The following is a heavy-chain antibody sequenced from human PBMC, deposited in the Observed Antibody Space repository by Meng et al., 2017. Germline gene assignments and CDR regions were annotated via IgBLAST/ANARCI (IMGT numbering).Heavy chain of an antibody. D-gene: IGHD4-17*01. CDR1: GYTFTSYA. CDR2: INAGNGNT. V-gene: IGHV1-3*01. J-gene: IGHJ5*02. Sequence: VQCVQSGAGVKKPGASLKVSCKASGYTFTSYAMHWVRQAPGQRLEWMGWINAGNGNTKYSQKFQGRVTITRDTSASTAYMELSSLRSEDTAVYYCARDRSRLSTVTLLFDPWGQGTLVTVSS. CDR3: ARDRSRLSTVTLLFDP.